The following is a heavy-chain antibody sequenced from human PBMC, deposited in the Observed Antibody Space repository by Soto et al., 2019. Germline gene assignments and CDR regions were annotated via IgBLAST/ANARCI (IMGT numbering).Heavy chain of an antibody. D-gene: IGHD3-16*02. J-gene: IGHJ4*02. CDR2: TTAYNGDT. CDR1: GYIFTLFG. Sequence: QVQLLQSGAEVRKPGASVKVSCKTSGYIFTLFGIIWVRQAPGQGLEWMGWTTAYNGDTKYAQKFQGRVTLTTDTATSTAYMQLTGLRSDDTAEYFCARGGQYRYFDYWGQGTLVTVSS. V-gene: IGHV1-18*01. CDR3: ARGGQYRYFDY.